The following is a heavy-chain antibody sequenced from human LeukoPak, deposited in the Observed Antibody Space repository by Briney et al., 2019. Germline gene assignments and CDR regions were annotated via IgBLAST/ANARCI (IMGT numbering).Heavy chain of an antibody. CDR1: GGSFSGYY. CDR2: INHSGST. V-gene: IGHV4-34*01. Sequence: SETLSLTCAVYGGSFSGYYWSWIRQPPGKGLEWIGEINHSGSTNYNPSLKSRVTISVDTSKNQFSLKLSSVTAADTAVYYCARDDDSSGYYLPYFDYWGQGTLVTVSS. J-gene: IGHJ4*02. D-gene: IGHD3-22*01. CDR3: ARDDDSSGYYLPYFDY.